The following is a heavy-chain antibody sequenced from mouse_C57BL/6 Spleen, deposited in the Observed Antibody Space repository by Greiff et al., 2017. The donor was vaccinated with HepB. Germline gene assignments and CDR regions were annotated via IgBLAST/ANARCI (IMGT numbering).Heavy chain of an antibody. CDR2: IHPNSGST. J-gene: IGHJ4*01. CDR1: GYTFTSYW. D-gene: IGHD3-2*02. CDR3: ARSETAQATYYAMDY. Sequence: VQLQQPGAELVKPGASVKLSCKASGYTFTSYWMHWVKQRPGQGLEWIGMIHPNSGSTNYNEKFKSKATLTVDKSSSTAYMQLSSLTSEDSAVYYCARSETAQATYYAMDYWGRGTSVTVSS. V-gene: IGHV1-64*01.